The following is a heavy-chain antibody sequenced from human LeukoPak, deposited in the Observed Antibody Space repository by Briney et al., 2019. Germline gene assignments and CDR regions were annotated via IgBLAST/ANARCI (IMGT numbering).Heavy chain of an antibody. Sequence: SETLSLTCAVYGGSFSGYYWSWIRQPPGKGLEWIGEINHSGSTNYNPSLKSRVTISVDTSKNQFSLKLSSVTAADTAVYYCAREISVADGDYFDYWGQGILVTVSS. CDR3: AREISVADGDYFDY. CDR1: GGSFSGYY. CDR2: INHSGST. J-gene: IGHJ4*02. D-gene: IGHD6-19*01. V-gene: IGHV4-34*01.